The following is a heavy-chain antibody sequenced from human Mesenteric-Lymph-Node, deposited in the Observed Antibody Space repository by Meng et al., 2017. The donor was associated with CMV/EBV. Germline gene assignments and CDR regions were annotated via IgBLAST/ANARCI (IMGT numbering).Heavy chain of an antibody. J-gene: IGHJ5*02. CDR1: GFTFSSYG. CDR3: AKDPTSLKTYYYGSGYLDP. Sequence: GGSLRLSCAASGFTFSSYGMHWVRQAPGKGLEWVAFIRYDGSNKYYADSVKGRFTISRDNSKNTLYLQMNSLRAEDTAVYYCAKDPTSLKTYYYGSGYLDPWGQGTLVTVS. CDR2: IRYDGSNK. V-gene: IGHV3-30*02. D-gene: IGHD3-10*01.